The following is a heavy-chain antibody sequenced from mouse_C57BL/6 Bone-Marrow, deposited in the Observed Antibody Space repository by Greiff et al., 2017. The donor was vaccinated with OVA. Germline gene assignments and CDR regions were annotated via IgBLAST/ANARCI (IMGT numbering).Heavy chain of an antibody. V-gene: IGHV1-62-2*01. CDR2: FYPGSGSI. CDR1: GYTFTEYT. Sequence: QVHVKQSGAELVKPGASVKLSCKASGYTFTEYTIHWVKQRSGQGLEWIGWFYPGSGSIKYNEKFKDKATLTADKSSSTVYMELSRLTSEDSAVYFCARHESYYGSSYDYFDYWGQGTTLTVSS. D-gene: IGHD1-1*01. J-gene: IGHJ2*01. CDR3: ARHESYYGSSYDYFDY.